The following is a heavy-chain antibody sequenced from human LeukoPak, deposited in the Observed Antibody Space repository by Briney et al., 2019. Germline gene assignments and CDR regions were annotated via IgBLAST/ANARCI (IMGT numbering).Heavy chain of an antibody. J-gene: IGHJ3*02. CDR3: AELEYSSSSGAFDI. Sequence: GASVKVSCKASGYTFTSYGISWVRQAPGQGLEWMGWISAYNGNTNYAQKLQGRVTMTTDTSTSTAYMELRSLRSEDTAVYYCAELEYSSSSGAFDIWGQGTMVTVSS. D-gene: IGHD6-6*01. CDR2: ISAYNGNT. V-gene: IGHV1-18*01. CDR1: GYTFTSYG.